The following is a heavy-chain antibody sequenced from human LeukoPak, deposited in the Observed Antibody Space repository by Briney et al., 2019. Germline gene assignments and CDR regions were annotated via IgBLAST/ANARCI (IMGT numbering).Heavy chain of an antibody. J-gene: IGHJ4*02. CDR1: GFTFSSYS. V-gene: IGHV3-21*01. D-gene: IGHD2-15*01. Sequence: PGGSLRLSCAASGFTFSSYSMNWVRQAPGKGLEWVSSISSSSSYIYYADSVKGRFTISRDNAKNSLYLQMNSLRAEDTAVYYCAREGEGYCSGGSCYYFDYWGQGTLVTVSS. CDR2: ISSSSSYI. CDR3: AREGEGYCSGGSCYYFDY.